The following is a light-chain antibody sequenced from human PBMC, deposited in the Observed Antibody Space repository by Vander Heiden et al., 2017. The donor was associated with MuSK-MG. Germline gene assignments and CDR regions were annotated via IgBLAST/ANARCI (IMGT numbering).Light chain of an antibody. CDR3: QQYDNLPIT. Sequence: DIQMPQFPSSLSASVGDRVTITCQASQDISNYLNWYQQKPGKAPKLLIYDASNLETGVPSRFSGSGSGTDFTFTISSLQPEDIATYYCQQYDNLPITFGQGTRLEIK. CDR2: DAS. V-gene: IGKV1-33*01. J-gene: IGKJ5*01. CDR1: QDISNY.